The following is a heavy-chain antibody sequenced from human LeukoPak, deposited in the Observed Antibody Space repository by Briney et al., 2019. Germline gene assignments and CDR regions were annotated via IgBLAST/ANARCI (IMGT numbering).Heavy chain of an antibody. V-gene: IGHV3-48*01. CDR3: ARSRDWYVDH. J-gene: IGHJ5*02. CDR1: GFAFNIYS. Sequence: SGGSLRLSRTASGFAFNIYSMNWVRQAPGKGLEWIAYITSDTRTIKYADSVKGRFTISRDNAENSLFLQMNSLRAEDTAIYYCARSRDWYVDHWGQGSLVTVSS. CDR2: ITSDTRTI. D-gene: IGHD3-9*01.